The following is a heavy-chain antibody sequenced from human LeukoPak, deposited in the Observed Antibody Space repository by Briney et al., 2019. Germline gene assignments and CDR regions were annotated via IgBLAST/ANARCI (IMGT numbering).Heavy chain of an antibody. V-gene: IGHV3-15*01. CDR1: GFTFSNAW. J-gene: IGHJ6*02. CDR3: TALYYYGSGSYYKAGIVDV. Sequence: GGSLRLSCAASGFTFSNAWMSWVRQAPGKGLEWVGRIKSKTDGGTTDYAAPVKGRFTISRDDSKNTLYLQMNSLKTEDTAVYYCTALYYYGSGSYYKAGIVDVWGQGTTVTVSS. D-gene: IGHD3-10*01. CDR2: IKSKTDGGTT.